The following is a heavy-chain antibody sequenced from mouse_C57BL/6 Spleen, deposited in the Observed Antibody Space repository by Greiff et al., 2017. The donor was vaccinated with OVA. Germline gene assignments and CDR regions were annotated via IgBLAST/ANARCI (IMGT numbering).Heavy chain of an antibody. J-gene: IGHJ4*01. D-gene: IGHD2-3*01. V-gene: IGHV2-6-1*01. CDR2: IWSDGST. CDR3: ARHDDGNYGFYYAMDY. Sequence: VKVVESGPGLVAPSQSLSITCTVSGFSLTSYGVHWVRQPPGKGLEWLVVIWSDGSTTYNSALKSRLSISKDNSKSQVFLKMNSLQTDDTAMYYCARHDDGNYGFYYAMDYWGQGTSVTVSS. CDR1: GFSLTSYG.